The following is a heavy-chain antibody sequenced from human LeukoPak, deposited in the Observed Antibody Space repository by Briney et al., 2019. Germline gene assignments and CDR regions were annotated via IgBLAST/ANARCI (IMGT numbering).Heavy chain of an antibody. CDR2: IIPILGIA. Sequence: SVKVSCKASGGTFSSYAISWVRQAPGQGLEWMGRIIPILGIANYAQKFQGRVTITADKSTSTAYMELSSLRSEDTAVYYCARPRYNWNDRIYYGMDVWGQGTTVTVSS. CDR3: ARPRYNWNDRIYYGMDV. CDR1: GGTFSSYA. D-gene: IGHD1-20*01. J-gene: IGHJ6*02. V-gene: IGHV1-69*04.